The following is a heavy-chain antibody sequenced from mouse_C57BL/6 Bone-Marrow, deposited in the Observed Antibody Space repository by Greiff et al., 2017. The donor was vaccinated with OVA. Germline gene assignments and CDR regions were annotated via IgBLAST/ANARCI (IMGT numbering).Heavy chain of an antibody. V-gene: IGHV14-3*01. CDR1: GFNIKNNY. CDR2: IDPANGNT. Sequence: EVQLQQSVAELVRPGASVKLSCTASGFNIKNNYMHWVKQRPEQGLEWIGRIDPANGNTKYAQKFKGKATITADTSSNTADQQLSSLTSEDTTIYYCARGGGSSYGFAYWGQGTLVTVSA. CDR3: ARGGGSSYGFAY. J-gene: IGHJ3*01. D-gene: IGHD1-1*01.